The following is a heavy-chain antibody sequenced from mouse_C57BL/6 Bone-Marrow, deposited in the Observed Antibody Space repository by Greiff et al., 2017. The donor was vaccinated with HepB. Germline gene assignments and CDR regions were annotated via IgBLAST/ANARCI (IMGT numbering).Heavy chain of an antibody. V-gene: IGHV1-72*01. CDR3: ARPHSYYSNYADYYAMDD. D-gene: IGHD2-5*01. CDR1: GYTFTSYW. J-gene: IGHJ4*01. Sequence: QVQLQQPGAELVKPGASVKLSCKASGYTFTSYWMHWVKQRPGRGLEWIGRIDPNSGGTKYNEKFKSKATLTVYKPASTAYMQLSSLTSEDSAVYYCARPHSYYSNYADYYAMDDWGQGTSVTVSS. CDR2: IDPNSGGT.